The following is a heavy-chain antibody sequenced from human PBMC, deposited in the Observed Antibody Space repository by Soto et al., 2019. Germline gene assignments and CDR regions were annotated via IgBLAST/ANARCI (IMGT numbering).Heavy chain of an antibody. CDR3: AKSGSSGWYGWFDP. Sequence: GSGPTLVDPTQTLTLTCIFSGFSLRTSGVGVGWIRQPPGKALEWLGFIYWNDDKRYSPSLKSRLTITKDTSKNQVVLTMTNMDPVDTATYYCAKSGSSGWYGWFDPWGQGTLVTVSS. CDR2: IYWNDDK. J-gene: IGHJ5*02. D-gene: IGHD6-19*01. V-gene: IGHV2-5*01. CDR1: GFSLRTSGVG.